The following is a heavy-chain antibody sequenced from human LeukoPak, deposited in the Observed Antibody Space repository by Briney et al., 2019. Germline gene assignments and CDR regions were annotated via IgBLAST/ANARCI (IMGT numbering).Heavy chain of an antibody. CDR1: GFTFSSYE. CDR3: AKDEGAFD. CDR2: ISSSGSSI. D-gene: IGHD1-26*01. J-gene: IGHJ4*02. Sequence: GGSLRLSCADSGFTFSSYEMNWARQAPGKGLEWLSYISSSGSSISYADSVKGRFTISRDKSKNTLYLQMNSLRPEDTALYYCAKDEGAFDWGQGTLVTVSS. V-gene: IGHV3-48*03.